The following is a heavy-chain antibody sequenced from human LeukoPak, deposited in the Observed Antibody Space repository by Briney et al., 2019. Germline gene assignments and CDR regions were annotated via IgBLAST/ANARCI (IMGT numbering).Heavy chain of an antibody. V-gene: IGHV2-5*02. D-gene: IGHD5/OR15-5a*01. CDR2: IYWDDAT. CDR3: ARWRATSTIPYSFDY. J-gene: IGHJ4*02. CDR1: GFSLTTEQVA. Sequence: SGPTLVSPTETLTLTCTYSGFSLTTEQVAVGWIRQSPGKALEWFALIYWDDATRYSASLKTRVSITKDISRNQVLLTMANMGPVDTGSYYCARWRATSTIPYSFDYWGRGMLVTVSP.